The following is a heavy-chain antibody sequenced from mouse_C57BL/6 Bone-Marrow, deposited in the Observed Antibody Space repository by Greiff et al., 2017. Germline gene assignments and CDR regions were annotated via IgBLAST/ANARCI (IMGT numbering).Heavy chain of an antibody. V-gene: IGHV1-19*01. CDR3: ARETAAWFAY. CDR2: INPYNGGT. CDR1: GYTFTDYY. J-gene: IGHJ3*01. Sequence: EVKLVESGPVLVKPGASVKMSCKASGYTFTDYYMNWVKQSHGKSLEWIGVINPYNGGTSYNQKFKGKATLTVDKSSSTAYMELNSLTSEDSAVYYCARETAAWFAYWGQGTLVPVSA.